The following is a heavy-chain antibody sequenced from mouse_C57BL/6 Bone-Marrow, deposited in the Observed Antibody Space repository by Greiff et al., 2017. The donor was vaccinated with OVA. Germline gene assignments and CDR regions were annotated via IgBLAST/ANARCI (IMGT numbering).Heavy chain of an antibody. CDR3: ASGRYWYFEV. D-gene: IGHD3-1*01. CDR2: ISDGGSYT. V-gene: IGHV5-4*03. J-gene: IGHJ1*03. Sequence: EVKLEEPGGGLVKPGGSLKLSCAASGFTFSSYAMSWVRQTPEKRLEWVATISDGGSYTYYPDNVKGRFTITRDNAKNNLYLQMSNLKSEDTAVYVCASGRYWYFEVWGTGTTVTVSA. CDR1: GFTFSSYA.